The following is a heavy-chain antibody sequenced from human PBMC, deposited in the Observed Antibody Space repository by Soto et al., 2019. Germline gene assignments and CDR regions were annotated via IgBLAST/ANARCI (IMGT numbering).Heavy chain of an antibody. CDR3: AREYPPSLI. CDR1: GYTFTSYF. J-gene: IGHJ4*02. V-gene: IGHV1-18*01. Sequence: QVQLVQSGAEVKKPGASVKVSCKASGYTFTSYFISWVRQAPGEGVEWMGWISAYNGNTNYSQKLQGRVTMTTATFTSTAYMQLTSLRSNDTAVFYCAREYPPSLIWGQGTVVTVSS. D-gene: IGHD2-2*01. CDR2: ISAYNGNT.